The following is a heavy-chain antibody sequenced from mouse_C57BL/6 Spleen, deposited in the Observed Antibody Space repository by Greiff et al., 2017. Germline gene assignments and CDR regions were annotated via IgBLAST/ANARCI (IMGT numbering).Heavy chain of an antibody. V-gene: IGHV1-52*01. CDR2: IDPSDSET. CDR3: ARSFFITTGGYFDV. J-gene: IGHJ1*03. CDR1: GYTFTSYW. D-gene: IGHD1-1*01. Sequence: QVQLQQPGAELVRPGSSVKLSCKASGYTFTSYWMHWVKQRPIQGLEWIGNIDPSDSETHYNQKFKDKATLTVDKSSSTAYMQLSSLTSEDSAVYDCARSFFITTGGYFDVWGTGTTVTVSS.